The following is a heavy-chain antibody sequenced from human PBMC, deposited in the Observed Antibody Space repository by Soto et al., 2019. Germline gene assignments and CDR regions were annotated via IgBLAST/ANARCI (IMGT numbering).Heavy chain of an antibody. D-gene: IGHD4-17*01. CDR2: ILSDGNNK. CDR3: AKGRGNYGAIDF. Sequence: PEGSLRLSCAVSGFTFSSYGMHWVRQAPGKGLEWVAVILSDGNNKFYADSVKGRFTISRDKSTNTPYMQLGSLRVEDTAVYYCAKGRGNYGAIDFWGQGTLVTVSS. V-gene: IGHV3-30*18. J-gene: IGHJ4*02. CDR1: GFTFSSYG.